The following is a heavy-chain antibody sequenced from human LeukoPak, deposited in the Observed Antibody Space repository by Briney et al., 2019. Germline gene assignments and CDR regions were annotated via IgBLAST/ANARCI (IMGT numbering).Heavy chain of an antibody. CDR2: ITNGGTA. V-gene: IGHV3-23*01. D-gene: IGHD3-10*01. CDR3: AKGYFGSGSYYTPYFDY. J-gene: IGHJ4*02. Sequence: GGSLRLSCVATGFTFKSYAINWVRQAPGKWLEFVSVITNGGTAHYGESVKGRFTISRDNSKSSLYLQMNTLSAADTAVYYCAKGYFGSGSYYTPYFDYWGQGTLVTVSS. CDR1: GFTFKSYA.